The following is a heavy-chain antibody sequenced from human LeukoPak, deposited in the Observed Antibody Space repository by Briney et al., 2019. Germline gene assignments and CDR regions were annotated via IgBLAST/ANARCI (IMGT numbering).Heavy chain of an antibody. Sequence: GGSLRLSCAASGYTFSSYGMHWVRQAPGKGLEWVAFIRYDGSNKYYADSVKGRFTISRDNSKNTLYLQMNSLRAEDTAVYYCAKDPPEWGQPLDYWGQGTLVTVSS. D-gene: IGHD6-13*01. CDR1: GYTFSSYG. J-gene: IGHJ4*02. V-gene: IGHV3-30*02. CDR3: AKDPPEWGQPLDY. CDR2: IRYDGSNK.